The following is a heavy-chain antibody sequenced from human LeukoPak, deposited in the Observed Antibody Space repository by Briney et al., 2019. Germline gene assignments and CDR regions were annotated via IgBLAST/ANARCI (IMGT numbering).Heavy chain of an antibody. V-gene: IGHV3-11*04. CDR1: GFTFSDYY. J-gene: IGHJ6*04. CDR2: ISNSGSRI. D-gene: IGHD3-10*02. CDR3: AELGITMIGGV. Sequence: PGGSLRLSCAASGFTFSDYYMTWIRQAPGKGLEWVSYISNSGSRIYYADSLKGRFTISRDNAKNSLYLQMNSLRAEDTAVYYCAELGITMIGGVWGKGTTVTISS.